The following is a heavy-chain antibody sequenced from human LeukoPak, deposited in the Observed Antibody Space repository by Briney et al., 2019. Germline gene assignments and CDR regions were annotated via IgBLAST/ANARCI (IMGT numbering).Heavy chain of an antibody. D-gene: IGHD3-9*01. CDR3: ARARQYYDILTGFDY. J-gene: IGHJ4*02. CDR1: GFTFSNYG. Sequence: PGGSLRLSCAASGFTFSNYGMHWVRQAPGKGLEWVTVISYDGINQYYADSVKGRFTISRDNSKNTLYLQLNSLSTEDTAIYYCARARQYYDILTGFDYWGQGTLVTISS. V-gene: IGHV3-30-3*01. CDR2: ISYDGINQ.